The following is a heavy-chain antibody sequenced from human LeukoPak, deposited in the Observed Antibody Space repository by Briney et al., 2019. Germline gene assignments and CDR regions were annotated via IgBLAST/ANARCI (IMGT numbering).Heavy chain of an antibody. Sequence: ASVKVSCKASGGTFSSYAISWVRQAPGQGLEWMGRINPNSGGTNYAQKFQGRVTMTRDTSISTAYMELSRLRSDDTAVYYCARDLGSKFIAAAGRKFDPWGQGTLVTVSS. CDR2: INPNSGGT. D-gene: IGHD6-13*01. J-gene: IGHJ5*02. CDR3: ARDLGSKFIAAAGRKFDP. CDR1: GGTFSSYA. V-gene: IGHV1-2*06.